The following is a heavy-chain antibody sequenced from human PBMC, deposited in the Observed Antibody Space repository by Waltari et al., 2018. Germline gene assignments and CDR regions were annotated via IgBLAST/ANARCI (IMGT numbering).Heavy chain of an antibody. Sequence: QVQLQESGPGLVQPSETLSLTCAVSGYSISSGYYWGWIRQPPGTGREWIGSIYHSGSTYYNPSLKSRVTISVDTSKNQFSLKLSSVTAADTAVYYCARHTRRVVVVAATSPGWFDPWGQGTLVTVSS. CDR2: IYHSGST. D-gene: IGHD2-15*01. J-gene: IGHJ5*02. V-gene: IGHV4-38-2*01. CDR1: GYSISSGYY. CDR3: ARHTRRVVVVAATSPGWFDP.